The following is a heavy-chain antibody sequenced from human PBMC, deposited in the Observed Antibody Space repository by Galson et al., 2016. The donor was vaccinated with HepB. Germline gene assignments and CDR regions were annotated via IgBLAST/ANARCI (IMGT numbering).Heavy chain of an antibody. CDR2: ISYDGSNK. D-gene: IGHD5-12*01. CDR1: GFTFSSYG. Sequence: SLRLSCAASGFTFSSYGMHWVRQAPGKGLEWVAVISYDGSNKYYADSVKGRFTISRDNSKNTLYLQMNSLRAEDTAVYYCAKDPKGYSGYGLFDYWGQGTLVTV. J-gene: IGHJ4*02. V-gene: IGHV3-30*18. CDR3: AKDPKGYSGYGLFDY.